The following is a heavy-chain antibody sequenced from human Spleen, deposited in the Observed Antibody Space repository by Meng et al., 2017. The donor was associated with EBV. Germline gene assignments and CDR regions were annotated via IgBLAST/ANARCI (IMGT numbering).Heavy chain of an antibody. CDR2: IYYSGST. J-gene: IGHJ4*02. CDR3: ASDRGQNYY. Sequence: QVQPQESGPGLVKPSETLSLNCTASGGSISGHYWSWIRQPPGKGLEWIGYIYYSGSTNYNPSFKSRVTISVDTSKNQFSLRLRSLTASDTAVYYCASDRGQNYYWGPGTLVTVSS. D-gene: IGHD3-10*01. CDR1: GGSISGHY. V-gene: IGHV4-59*11.